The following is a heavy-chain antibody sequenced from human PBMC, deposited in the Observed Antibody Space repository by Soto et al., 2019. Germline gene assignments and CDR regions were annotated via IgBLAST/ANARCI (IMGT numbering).Heavy chain of an antibody. CDR3: ARETLRWFEP. J-gene: IGHJ5*02. CDR1: GGSISSYY. Sequence: PSETLSLTCTVSGGSISSYYWSWMRQPPGKGLEWIGYIYYSGTTSYNPSLKSRVTISIDTPKNQLSLKLTSVTAADTAVYYCARETLRWFEPWGQGTLVTVSS. V-gene: IGHV4-59*01. CDR2: IYYSGTT.